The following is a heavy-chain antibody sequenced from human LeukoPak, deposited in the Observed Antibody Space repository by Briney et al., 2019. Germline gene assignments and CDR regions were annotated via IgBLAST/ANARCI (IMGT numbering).Heavy chain of an antibody. V-gene: IGHV3-11*05. D-gene: IGHD2-21*02. Sequence: GGSLRLSCAASGFTFSDYYMSWIRQAPGKGLEWVSYISSSSSYTNYADSVKGRFTISRDNAKNSLYLQMNSLRAEDTAVYYCARVRAYCGGDCYSNYFDYWGQGTLVTVSS. J-gene: IGHJ4*02. CDR3: ARVRAYCGGDCYSNYFDY. CDR1: GFTFSDYY. CDR2: ISSSSSYT.